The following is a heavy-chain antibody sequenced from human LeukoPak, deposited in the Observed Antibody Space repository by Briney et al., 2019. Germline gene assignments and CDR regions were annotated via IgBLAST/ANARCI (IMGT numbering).Heavy chain of an antibody. CDR3: ARGFSSSWTPVPFDP. Sequence: GGSLRLSCAASGFTFDDYGMSWVRQAPGKGLEWVANIKQDGSEKYYVDSVKGRFTISRDNAKNSLYLQMNSLRAEDTAVYYCARGFSSSWTPVPFDPWGQGTLVTVSS. V-gene: IGHV3-7*03. J-gene: IGHJ5*02. D-gene: IGHD6-13*01. CDR2: IKQDGSEK. CDR1: GFTFDDYG.